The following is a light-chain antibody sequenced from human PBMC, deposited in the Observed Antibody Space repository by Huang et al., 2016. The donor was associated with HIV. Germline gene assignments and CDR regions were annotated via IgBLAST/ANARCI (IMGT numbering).Light chain of an antibody. CDR2: DAS. CDR1: QSVRNY. CDR3: QQRSDWPPWT. V-gene: IGKV3-11*01. Sequence: EIVLTQSPATLSLSPGERATLPGRASQSVRNYLSCYQQKPGQAPRLLIYDASNRATGTPARFSGSGSGTDFTLTISSLEPEDFAVYYCQQRSDWPPWTFGQGTKVEIK. J-gene: IGKJ1*01.